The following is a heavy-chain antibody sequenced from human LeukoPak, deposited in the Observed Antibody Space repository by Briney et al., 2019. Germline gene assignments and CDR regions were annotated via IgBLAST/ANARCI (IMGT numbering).Heavy chain of an antibody. CDR2: IYDDGST. V-gene: IGHV4-4*07. J-gene: IGHJ3*02. D-gene: IGHD3-9*01. CDR3: ARDLLILTGYYRQYAFDI. Sequence: SETLSLTCSVSTGSISTYYWSWIRQLAGKEMEWIGRIYDDGSTNYNPSLKSRVTISVDTSKNQFSLKLSSVTAADTAVYYCARDLLILTGYYRQYAFDIWGQGTMVTVSS. CDR1: TGSISTYY.